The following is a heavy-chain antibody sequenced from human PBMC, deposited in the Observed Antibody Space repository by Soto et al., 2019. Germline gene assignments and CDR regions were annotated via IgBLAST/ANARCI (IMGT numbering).Heavy chain of an antibody. CDR2: IWYDGIDK. D-gene: IGHD3-16*01. V-gene: IGHV3-33*01. CDR1: GFTFSNYG. CDR3: ARDHFRMTPTLGYLHY. J-gene: IGHJ4*02. Sequence: QERLVESGGGVVQPGGSLRLSCAVSGFTFSNYGMHWVRQAPGKGLEWVALIWYDGIDKYYADSVKGRFTISREISKNXLYLQMNSLRAEDTAIYYCARDHFRMTPTLGYLHYWGQGTLVTVSS.